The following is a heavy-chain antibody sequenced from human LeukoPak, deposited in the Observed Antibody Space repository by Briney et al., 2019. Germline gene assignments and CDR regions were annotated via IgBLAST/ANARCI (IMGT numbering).Heavy chain of an antibody. CDR3: ARAGHAGQQLKT. CDR2: ISSGSSYT. CDR1: GFTFSDYY. J-gene: IGHJ5*02. V-gene: IGHV3-11*05. D-gene: IGHD6-13*01. Sequence: PRGSLRLSCAASGFTFSDYYMSWIRQAPGKGLEWVSYISSGSSYTNYADSVKGRFTISRDNAKNSLYLQMNSLRAEDTAVYYCARAGHAGQQLKTWGQGTLVTVSS.